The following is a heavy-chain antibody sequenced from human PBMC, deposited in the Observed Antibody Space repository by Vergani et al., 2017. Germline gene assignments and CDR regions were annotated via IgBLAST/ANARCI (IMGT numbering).Heavy chain of an antibody. CDR2: IYYSGST. J-gene: IGHJ6*02. CDR3: ARDTPYPYYYGMDV. V-gene: IGHV4-59*01. D-gene: IGHD2-2*02. Sequence: QVQLQQWGPGLVKPSETLSLTCTVSGGSISSYYWSWIRQPPGKGLEWIGYIYYSGSTNYNPSLKSRVTISVDTSKNQFSLKLSSVTAADTAVYYCARDTPYPYYYGMDVWGQGP. CDR1: GGSISSYY.